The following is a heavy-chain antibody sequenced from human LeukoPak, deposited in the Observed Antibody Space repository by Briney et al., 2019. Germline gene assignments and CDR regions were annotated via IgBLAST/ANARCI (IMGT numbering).Heavy chain of an antibody. CDR1: GGSFSGYY. V-gene: IGHV4-34*01. J-gene: IGHJ4*02. CDR2: INHSGST. CDR3: AREGGSYDRPIDY. Sequence: PETLSLTCAVYGGSFSGYYWSWIRQPPGKGLEWIGEINHSGSTNYNPSLKSRVTISVDTSKNQFSLKLSSVTAADTAVYYCAREGGSYDRPIDYWGQGTLVTVSS. D-gene: IGHD1-26*01.